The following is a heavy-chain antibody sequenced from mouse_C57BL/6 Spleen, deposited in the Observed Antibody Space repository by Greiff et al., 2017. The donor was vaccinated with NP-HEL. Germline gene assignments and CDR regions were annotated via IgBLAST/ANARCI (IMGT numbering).Heavy chain of an antibody. Sequence: EVQGVESGGGLVQPGGSMKLSCAASGFTFSDAWMDWVRQSPEKGLEWVAEIRNKANNHATYYAESVKGRFTISRDDSKSSVYLQMNSLRAEDTGIYYCTRAPLYSNSFAYWGQGTLVTVSA. CDR2: IRNKANNHAT. CDR3: TRAPLYSNSFAY. D-gene: IGHD2-5*01. J-gene: IGHJ3*01. V-gene: IGHV6-6*01. CDR1: GFTFSDAW.